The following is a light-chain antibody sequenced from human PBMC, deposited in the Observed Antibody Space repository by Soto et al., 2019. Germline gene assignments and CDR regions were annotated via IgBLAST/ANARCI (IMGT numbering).Light chain of an antibody. J-gene: IGLJ1*01. CDR3: VSYTPSASYV. CDR2: DIN. Sequence: ALTQPASVAGSPGQAITISCTGTSSDVGNYIFVSWYRQHPGKAPKLMIYDINNRLSGVSNRFSGSKSGNTASLTISGLQAEDDADYYCVSYTPSASYVFGTGTKVTVL. CDR1: SSDVGNYIF. V-gene: IGLV2-14*01.